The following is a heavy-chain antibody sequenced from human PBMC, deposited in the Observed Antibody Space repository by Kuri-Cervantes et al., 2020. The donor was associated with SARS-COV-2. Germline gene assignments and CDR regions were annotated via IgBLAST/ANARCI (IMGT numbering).Heavy chain of an antibody. V-gene: IGHV3-15*07. CDR1: GFTFANSW. D-gene: IGHD5/OR15-5a*01. CDR3: NTDKPTVVSRDY. Sequence: GGSLRLSCATSGFTFANSWMNWVRQAPGKGLECVGRIKSNADGGTVDYAVAVEGRFTISRDDSKNTLFLQMNGLRVEDTAKYYCNTDKPTVVSRDYWGPGVPVTVSS. CDR2: IKSNADGGTV. J-gene: IGHJ4*02.